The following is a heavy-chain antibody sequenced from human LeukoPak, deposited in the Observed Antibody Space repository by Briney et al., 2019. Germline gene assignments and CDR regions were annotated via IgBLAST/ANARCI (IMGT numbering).Heavy chain of an antibody. Sequence: GGSLRLSCAASGFTFSSYAMGWVRQAPGKGLEWVSAISSTGNRTYYADSVKGRFTISRDNSKNTLYLQMNSLRAEDTAVYYCAKWGCSGGSCYPFDYWGQGTLVTVSS. D-gene: IGHD2-15*01. CDR2: ISSTGNRT. CDR1: GFTFSSYA. V-gene: IGHV3-23*01. CDR3: AKWGCSGGSCYPFDY. J-gene: IGHJ4*02.